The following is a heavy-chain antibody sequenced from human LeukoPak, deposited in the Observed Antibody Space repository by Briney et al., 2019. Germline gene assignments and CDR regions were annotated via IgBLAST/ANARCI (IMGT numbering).Heavy chain of an antibody. CDR1: GFTFSSYA. CDR2: ISYDGSNK. V-gene: IGHV3-30-3*01. CDR3: ARDRADSSGYYGYYYYGMDV. Sequence: GGSLRLSCAASGFTFSSYAMHWVRQAPGKGLKWVAVISYDGSNKYYADSVKGRFTISRDNSKNTLYLQMNSLRAEDTAVYYCARDRADSSGYYGYYYYGMDVWGQGTTVTVSS. J-gene: IGHJ6*02. D-gene: IGHD3-22*01.